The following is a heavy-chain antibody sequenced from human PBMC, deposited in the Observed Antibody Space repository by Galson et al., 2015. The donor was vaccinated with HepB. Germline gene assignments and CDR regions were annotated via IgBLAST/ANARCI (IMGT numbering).Heavy chain of an antibody. CDR1: GFSFSDYG. Sequence: SLRLSCAASGFSFSDYGMHWVRQAPGKGLEWVAVISYDGSNKYYADSVKGRFTISRDNSKNTLYLQMNSLRAEDTAVYYCAKSGRGDGYNYDYWGQGTLVTVSS. J-gene: IGHJ4*02. D-gene: IGHD5-24*01. CDR2: ISYDGSNK. V-gene: IGHV3-30*18. CDR3: AKSGRGDGYNYDY.